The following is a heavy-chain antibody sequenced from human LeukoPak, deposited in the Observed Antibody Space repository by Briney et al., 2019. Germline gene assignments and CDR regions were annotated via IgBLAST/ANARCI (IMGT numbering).Heavy chain of an antibody. V-gene: IGHV1-2*02. Sequence: ASVKVSCKASGNTFTGYYMHWVRQAPGQGLEWMGWINPNSGGRNYAQKFQGRVTMTRDTSISTVYMELRRLRSDDTAVYYCARVAVRNPNHFDYWGQGTLVTVSS. D-gene: IGHD2-21*01. CDR3: ARVAVRNPNHFDY. CDR1: GNTFTGYY. J-gene: IGHJ4*02. CDR2: INPNSGGR.